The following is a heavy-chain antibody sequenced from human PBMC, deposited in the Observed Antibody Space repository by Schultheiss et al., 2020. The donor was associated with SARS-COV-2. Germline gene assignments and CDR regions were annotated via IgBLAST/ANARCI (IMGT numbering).Heavy chain of an antibody. CDR3: ARGVGLRWYGRLFDY. J-gene: IGHJ4*02. CDR1: GGSFSAYT. D-gene: IGHD4-23*01. CDR2: IDQYGRT. Sequence: SETLSLTCAAYGGSFSAYTWSWIRQPPGEGLEWIGDIDQYGRTNYNPSLKSRLTMSVDTSKSQFSLNLGSVTAADTAVYYCARGVGLRWYGRLFDYWGQGTLVTVSS. V-gene: IGHV4-34*01.